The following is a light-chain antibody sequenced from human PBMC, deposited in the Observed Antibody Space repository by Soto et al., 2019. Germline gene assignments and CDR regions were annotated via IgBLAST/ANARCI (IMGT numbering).Light chain of an antibody. V-gene: IGKV3-15*01. J-gene: IGKJ1*01. CDR1: QSVSSN. Sequence: EIVMTQSPATLSVSPGVRATLSCRASQSVSSNLAWYQQKPGQAPRLLIYGASTRATGIPGRFSGSGSGTEFTLTICSLQSEDFAVYYCQQYNNWPETFGQGTKVEIK. CDR2: GAS. CDR3: QQYNNWPET.